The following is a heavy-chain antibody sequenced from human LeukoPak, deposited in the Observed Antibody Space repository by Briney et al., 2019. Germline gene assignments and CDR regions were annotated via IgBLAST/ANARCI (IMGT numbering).Heavy chain of an antibody. V-gene: IGHV3-33*01. J-gene: IGHJ5*01. Sequence: GGSLRLSCAASGFTLTNYGMHWVRQAPGKGLEWVAVIWYDGSNKYYADSVKGRFTISRDNSKNTLYLQMNSLRAEDTAVYYCATDSSLSPDSWGQGTLVTVSS. D-gene: IGHD2-2*01. CDR1: GFTLTNYG. CDR3: ATDSSLSPDS. CDR2: IWYDGSNK.